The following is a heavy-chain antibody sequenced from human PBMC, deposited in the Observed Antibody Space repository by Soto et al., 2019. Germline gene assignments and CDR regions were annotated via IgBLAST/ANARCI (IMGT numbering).Heavy chain of an antibody. CDR3: ARPRDTIFGGGGAFDI. Sequence: PSETLSLTCTVSGGSISSGGYYWSWIRQHPGKGLEWIGYIYYSRSTYYNPSLKSRVTISVDTSKNQFSLKLSSVTAADTAVYYCARPRDTIFGGGGAFDIWGQGTMVTVSS. D-gene: IGHD3-3*01. V-gene: IGHV4-31*03. CDR1: GGSISSGGYY. CDR2: IYYSRST. J-gene: IGHJ3*02.